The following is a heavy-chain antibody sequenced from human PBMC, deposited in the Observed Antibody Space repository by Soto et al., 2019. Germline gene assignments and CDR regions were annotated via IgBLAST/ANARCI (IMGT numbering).Heavy chain of an antibody. Sequence: PGGSLRLSCAASGFTFSSYGMHWVRQAPGKGLEWVAVISYDGSNKYYADTVKGRFTISRDNSKNTLYLQMNSLRAEDTAVYYCVRSSSLYGMDVWGQGTTVTVSS. D-gene: IGHD6-13*01. CDR3: VRSSSLYGMDV. V-gene: IGHV3-30*03. CDR2: ISYDGSNK. J-gene: IGHJ6*02. CDR1: GFTFSSYG.